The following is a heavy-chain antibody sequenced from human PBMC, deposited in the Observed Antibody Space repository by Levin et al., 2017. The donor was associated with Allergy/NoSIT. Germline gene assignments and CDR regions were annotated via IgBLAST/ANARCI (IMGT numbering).Heavy chain of an antibody. CDR3: ATGDCSGGSCHFYDF. J-gene: IGHJ4*02. D-gene: IGHD2-15*01. V-gene: IGHV3-15*05. CDR1: GFSFSDVW. CDR2: IKRKIDGETT. Sequence: KPGGSLRLSCVASGFSFSDVWMTWVRQAPGKGLEWVGRIKRKIDGETTDYTPPVKGRFTISRDDSRNTLYLQMNSLKNEDTAVYFCATGDCSGGSCHFYDFWGQGTLVTVSS.